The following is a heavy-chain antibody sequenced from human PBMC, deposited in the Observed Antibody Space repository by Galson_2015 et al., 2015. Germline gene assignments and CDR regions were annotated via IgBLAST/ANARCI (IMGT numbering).Heavy chain of an antibody. J-gene: IGHJ3*02. Sequence: CAISGDSVSSNSAAWNWIRQSPSRGLEWLGRTYYRSKWYNDYAVSVKSRITINPDTSKNQFSPQLNSVTPEDTAVYHCARDFLPVDAFDIWGQGTMVTVSS. V-gene: IGHV6-1*01. D-gene: IGHD2/OR15-2a*01. CDR3: ARDFLPVDAFDI. CDR1: GDSVSSNSAA. CDR2: TYYRSKWYN.